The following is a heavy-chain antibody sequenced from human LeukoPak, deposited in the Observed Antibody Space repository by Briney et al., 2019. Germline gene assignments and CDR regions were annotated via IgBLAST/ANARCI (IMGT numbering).Heavy chain of an antibody. CDR2: ISYSGST. J-gene: IGHJ4*02. Sequence: SETLSLTCTVSGRPISRYYWSWIRQPPGKGLEWIGYISYSGSTKYNPSLMSQVTISVDTSKNQFSLKLSSATAADTAVYYCARLDYYHFDYWGQGTVVTVSS. V-gene: IGHV4-59*01. CDR3: ARLDYYHFDY. CDR1: GRPISRYY. D-gene: IGHD3-22*01.